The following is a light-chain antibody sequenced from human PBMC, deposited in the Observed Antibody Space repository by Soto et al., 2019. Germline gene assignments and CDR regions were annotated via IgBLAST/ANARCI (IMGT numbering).Light chain of an antibody. CDR2: SNN. V-gene: IGLV1-44*01. Sequence: QSVLTQPPSASGTPGQRVTISCSGSSSNIGSNTVTWYHQLPGTAPKLLIYSNNQRPSGVPDRFSGSQSGTSASLAISGLQSEDEADYYCAAWDDSLNGWVFGGGTKLTVL. J-gene: IGLJ3*02. CDR1: SSNIGSNT. CDR3: AAWDDSLNGWV.